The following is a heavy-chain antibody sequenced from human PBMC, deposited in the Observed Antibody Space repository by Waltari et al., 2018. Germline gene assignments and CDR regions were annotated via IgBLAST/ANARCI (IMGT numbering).Heavy chain of an antibody. CDR3: ASSSLLRYSVWFDP. V-gene: IGHV3-21*04. J-gene: IGHJ5*02. D-gene: IGHD2-15*01. Sequence: EVQLVESGGGLVKPGGSLRLSCAASGFTFSSYSMNWVRQAPGKGLEWVSSISSSSSYIYYADSVKGRFTISRDNAKNSLYLQMNSLRSEDTAVYYCASSSLLRYSVWFDPWGQGTLVTVSS. CDR2: ISSSSSYI. CDR1: GFTFSSYS.